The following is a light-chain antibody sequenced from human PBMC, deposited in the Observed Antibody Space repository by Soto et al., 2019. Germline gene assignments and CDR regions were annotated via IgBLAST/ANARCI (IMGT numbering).Light chain of an antibody. V-gene: IGLV2-8*01. CDR2: EVS. CDR3: SSYAFSKNLGV. J-gene: IGLJ2*01. CDR1: SSDIGGYNY. Sequence: QSALTQPPSASGSPGQSVTISCTGTSSDIGGYNYVSWYQQHPGKAPKLMIYEVSKRPSGVPDRFAGSKSGNTASLTVSGLQAEEEADYYCSSYAFSKNLGVFGGGTKLTVL.